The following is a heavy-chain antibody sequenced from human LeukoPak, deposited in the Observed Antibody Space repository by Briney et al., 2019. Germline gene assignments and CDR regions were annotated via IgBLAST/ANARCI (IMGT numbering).Heavy chain of an antibody. V-gene: IGHV3-23*01. Sequence: PGGSLRLSCAASGFTFSSYAMSWVRQAPGKGLEWVSAISGSGGSTYYADSVKGRFTISRDNSKNTLYLQMNSLRAEDTAVYYCAKPTRLDYGSGSYSGIYYYYGMDVWGQGTTVTVSS. CDR1: GFTFSSYA. CDR3: AKPTRLDYGSGSYSGIYYYYGMDV. J-gene: IGHJ6*02. CDR2: ISGSGGST. D-gene: IGHD3-10*01.